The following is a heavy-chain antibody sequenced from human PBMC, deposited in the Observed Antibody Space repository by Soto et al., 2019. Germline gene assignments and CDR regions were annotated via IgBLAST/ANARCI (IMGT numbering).Heavy chain of an antibody. CDR3: ARTVRYSSSRTGLIWFDP. Sequence: SETLSLTCTVSGGSISSYYWSWIRQPPGKGREGIGIIYYMGATNYHPSLKRRVTISVDTSKNQFSLKLSSVTAADTAVYYCARTVRYSSSRTGLIWFDPWGQGTLVTVSS. V-gene: IGHV4-59*13. D-gene: IGHD6-13*01. CDR1: GGSISSYY. CDR2: IYYMGAT. J-gene: IGHJ5*02.